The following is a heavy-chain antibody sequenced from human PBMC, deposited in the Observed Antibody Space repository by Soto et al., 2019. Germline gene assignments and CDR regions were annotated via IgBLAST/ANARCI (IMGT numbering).Heavy chain of an antibody. CDR2: MNPNSGNT. CDR3: ARRTQSTSYYDFWSGGGSTEYFQH. V-gene: IGHV1-8*01. D-gene: IGHD3-3*01. CDR1: GYTFTSYD. Sequence: ASVKVSCKASGYTFTSYDINWVRQATGQGLEWMGWMNPNSGNTGYAQKFQGRVTMTRNTSISTAYMELSSLRSEDTAVYYCARRTQSTSYYDFWSGGGSTEYFQHWG. J-gene: IGHJ1*01.